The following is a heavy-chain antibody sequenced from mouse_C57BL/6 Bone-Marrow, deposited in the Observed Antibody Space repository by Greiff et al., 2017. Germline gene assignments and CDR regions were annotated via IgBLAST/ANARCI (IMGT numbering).Heavy chain of an antibody. D-gene: IGHD1-1*01. CDR3: ASPLLYVSKYYFDY. CDR2: INPSNGGT. J-gene: IGHJ2*01. V-gene: IGHV1-53*01. CDR1: GYTFTSYW. Sequence: QVQLQQPGTELVKPGASVKLSCKASGYTFTSYWMHRVKQRPGQGLEWIGNINPSNGGTNYNEKCKSKATLTVDKSSSTAYMQLSSLTSEDSAVYYCASPLLYVSKYYFDYWGQGTTRTVSS.